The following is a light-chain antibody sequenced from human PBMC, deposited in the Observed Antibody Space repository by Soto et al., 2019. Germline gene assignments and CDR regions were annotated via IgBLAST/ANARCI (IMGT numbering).Light chain of an antibody. CDR3: QQRSSWPPT. CDR2: DAS. Sequence: EIVLTQSPATVSLSPGERATLSCRASQSVTSLLAWYQQKPGQAPRLLIYDASTRATGTPARFSGSGSGTDFTLTISSLEPEDFAVFYCQQRSSWPPTFGGGTKVEI. CDR1: QSVTSL. J-gene: IGKJ4*01. V-gene: IGKV3-11*01.